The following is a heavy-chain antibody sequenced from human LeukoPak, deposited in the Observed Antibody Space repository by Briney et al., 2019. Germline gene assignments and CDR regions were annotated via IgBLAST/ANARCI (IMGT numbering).Heavy chain of an antibody. CDR1: GFTFSGYA. D-gene: IGHD1-7*01. CDR2: ISPDGSNK. Sequence: GGSLRLSCAASGFTFSGYAMHWVRQAPGKGLEWVAVISPDGSNKYYADPVKGQFTISRDNSKDTLSLQMNSLRPEDTAVYYCARGAGTTVYYMDVWGKGTTVPVSS. J-gene: IGHJ6*03. CDR3: ARGAGTTVYYMDV. V-gene: IGHV3-30*01.